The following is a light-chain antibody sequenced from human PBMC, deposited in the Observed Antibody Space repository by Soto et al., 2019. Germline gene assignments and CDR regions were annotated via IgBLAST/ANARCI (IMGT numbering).Light chain of an antibody. Sequence: EIVLTQSPATLSLSPGERATLSGRTSQSVGTYLAWYQHNPGQAPRLLIYDASNRATGIPARFSGSGSGTDFTLTISSPQPEDFAVYYCQQRYKWPNTFGQGTKLEIK. J-gene: IGKJ2*01. CDR2: DAS. V-gene: IGKV3-11*01. CDR3: QQRYKWPNT. CDR1: QSVGTY.